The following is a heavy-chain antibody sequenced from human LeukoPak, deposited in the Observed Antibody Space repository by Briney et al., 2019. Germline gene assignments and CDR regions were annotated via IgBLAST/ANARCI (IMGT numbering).Heavy chain of an antibody. CDR1: GDSISTYY. J-gene: IGHJ3*02. D-gene: IGHD5-18*01. CDR3: ARSRSGYSYDHAAFEI. Sequence: PSKTLSLTCTVSGDSISTYYWSWIRQPPGKGLEWIAYIDYRGSTTYNPSLRSRVTISVDTSRNQFSLKLNSVTAADTAVYYCARSRSGYSYDHAAFEIWGQGTMVTVSS. CDR2: IDYRGST. V-gene: IGHV4-59*01.